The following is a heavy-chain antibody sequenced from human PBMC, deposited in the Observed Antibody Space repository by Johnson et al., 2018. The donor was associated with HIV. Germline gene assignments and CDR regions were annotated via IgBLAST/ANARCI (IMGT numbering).Heavy chain of an antibody. J-gene: IGHJ3*02. Sequence: MLLVESGGGVVQPGGSLRLSCAASGFTFSSYWMSWVRQAPGKGLEWVANIKQDGSEKYYVDSVKGRFTISRDNAKNSLYLQMNSLRAEDTAVYYCARDRKYQLLLKLSSADAFDIWGQGTMVTVSS. CDR3: ARDRKYQLLLKLSSADAFDI. D-gene: IGHD2-2*01. CDR1: GFTFSSYW. CDR2: IKQDGSEK. V-gene: IGHV3-7*05.